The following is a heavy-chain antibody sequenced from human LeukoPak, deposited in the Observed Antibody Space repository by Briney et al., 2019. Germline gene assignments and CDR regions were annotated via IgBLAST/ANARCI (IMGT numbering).Heavy chain of an antibody. CDR3: AKDATGYDFWSGYYFPYPDY. J-gene: IGHJ4*02. CDR1: GFTFSDYY. Sequence: GGSLRLSCAASGFTFSDYYMSWIRQAPGKGLEWVSAISGSGGSTYYADSVKGRFTISRDNSKNTLYLQMNSLRAEDTAVYYCAKDATGYDFWSGYYFPYPDYWGQGTLVTVSS. V-gene: IGHV3-23*01. D-gene: IGHD3-3*01. CDR2: ISGSGGST.